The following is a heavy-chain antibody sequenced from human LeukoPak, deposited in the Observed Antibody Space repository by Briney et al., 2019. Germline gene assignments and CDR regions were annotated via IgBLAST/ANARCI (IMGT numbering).Heavy chain of an antibody. CDR3: ARDGVEFYNWFDP. CDR1: GFTFSNYA. Sequence: GGSLRLSCAASGFTFSNYAMRWVRQAPGKGLEWVSGISGSGDSTYYADSVKGRFTISRDNSKNTLYLQMNSLRAEDTAVYYCARDGVEFYNWFDPWGQGTLVTVSS. V-gene: IGHV3-23*01. D-gene: IGHD2-21*01. CDR2: ISGSGDST. J-gene: IGHJ5*02.